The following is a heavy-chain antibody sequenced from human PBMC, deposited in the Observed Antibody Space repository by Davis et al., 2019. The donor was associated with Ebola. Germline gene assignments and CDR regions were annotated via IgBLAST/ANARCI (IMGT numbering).Heavy chain of an antibody. CDR2: IGTAGDT. CDR1: GFTFSSYD. J-gene: IGHJ6*02. D-gene: IGHD2-8*02. Sequence: GESLKISCAASGFTFSSYDMHWVRQATGQGLEWVSAIGTAGDTYYPGSVKGRFTIPRENAKNSLYLQMNSLRAGDTAVYYCARTDTGYYYGMDVWGQGTTVTVSS. CDR3: ARTDTGYYYGMDV. V-gene: IGHV3-13*01.